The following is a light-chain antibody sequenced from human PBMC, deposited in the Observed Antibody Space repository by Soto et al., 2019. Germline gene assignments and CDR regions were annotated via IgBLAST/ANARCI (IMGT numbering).Light chain of an antibody. Sequence: QSVLTQPPSASGTPGQRVTISCSGSSSNTGTNSVNWYQHLPGTAPKLLIFNNNRRPSGVLDRFSGSKSGNTASLTISGLQAEDEADYYCSSYTTTSTTFGGGTKLTVL. V-gene: IGLV1-44*01. CDR2: NNN. CDR1: SSNTGTNS. J-gene: IGLJ3*02. CDR3: SSYTTTSTT.